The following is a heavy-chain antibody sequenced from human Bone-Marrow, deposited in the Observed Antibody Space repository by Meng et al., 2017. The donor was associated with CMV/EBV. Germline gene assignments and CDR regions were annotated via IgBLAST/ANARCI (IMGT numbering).Heavy chain of an antibody. Sequence: ASVKVSCKASGYTFTGYYMHWVRQAPGQGLEWMGWINPNSGGTNYAQKFQGRVTMTRDTSISTAYMELSRLRSDDTAVYYCARDHYYDSSGYYNPDYWGQGPLVTGSS. D-gene: IGHD3-22*01. CDR3: ARDHYYDSSGYYNPDY. J-gene: IGHJ4*02. CDR1: GYTFTGYY. CDR2: INPNSGGT. V-gene: IGHV1-2*02.